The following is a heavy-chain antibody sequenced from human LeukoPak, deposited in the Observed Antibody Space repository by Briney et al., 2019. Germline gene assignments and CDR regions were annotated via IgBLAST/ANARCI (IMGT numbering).Heavy chain of an antibody. CDR1: GNSLNNYH. V-gene: IGHV1-46*02. D-gene: IGHD1-1*01. Sequence: EASVKVSCKASGNSLNNYHMHWVRQAPGQGFEWLGIIRPGGDGPSYAQKFQGRVTMTRDMSTSTVYMELSSLTSDDTAVYYCGRDPTYRNYFDSWGQGTLVTVSS. CDR2: IRPGGDGP. CDR3: GRDPTYRNYFDS. J-gene: IGHJ4*02.